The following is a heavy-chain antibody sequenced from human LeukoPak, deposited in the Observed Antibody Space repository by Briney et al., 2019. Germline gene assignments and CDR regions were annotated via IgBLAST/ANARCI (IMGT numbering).Heavy chain of an antibody. J-gene: IGHJ3*02. D-gene: IGHD6-19*01. Sequence: GGSMRLSCAASGFTFSSYAMSWVSQAPGKGLEWVSAISGSGGSTYYADFVKGRFTISRDNSKNTLYLQMNSLRAEDTAVYYCAKVKSSGWYGGGDAFDIWGQGTMVTVSS. CDR2: ISGSGGST. V-gene: IGHV3-23*01. CDR3: AKVKSSGWYGGGDAFDI. CDR1: GFTFSSYA.